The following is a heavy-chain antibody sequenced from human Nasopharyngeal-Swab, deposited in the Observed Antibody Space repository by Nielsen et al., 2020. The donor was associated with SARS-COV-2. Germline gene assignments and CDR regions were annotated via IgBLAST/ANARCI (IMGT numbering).Heavy chain of an antibody. Sequence: GGSLRLSCAASGFTFSDYYMSWIRQAPGKGLEWVSYISSSGSTIYYADSVKGRFTISRDNAKNSLYLQMNSLKTEDTAVYYCTTDHYDYVWGSYRYPGDYWGQGTLVTVSS. V-gene: IGHV3-11*01. CDR1: GFTFSDYY. CDR3: TTDHYDYVWGSYRYPGDY. CDR2: ISSSGSTI. J-gene: IGHJ4*02. D-gene: IGHD3-16*02.